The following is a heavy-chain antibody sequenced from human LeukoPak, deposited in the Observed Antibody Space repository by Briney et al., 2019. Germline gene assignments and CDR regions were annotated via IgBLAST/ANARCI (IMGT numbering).Heavy chain of an antibody. CDR2: IYYSGST. D-gene: IGHD6-13*01. J-gene: IGHJ4*02. Sequence: SETLSLTCTVSGGSISSYYWSWIRQPPGKGLEWIGYIYYSGSTNYNPSLKSRVTISVDTSKNQFSLKLSSVTAADTAVYYCARQDRQQLDYWGQGTLVTVSS. V-gene: IGHV4-59*08. CDR3: ARQDRQQLDY. CDR1: GGSISSYY.